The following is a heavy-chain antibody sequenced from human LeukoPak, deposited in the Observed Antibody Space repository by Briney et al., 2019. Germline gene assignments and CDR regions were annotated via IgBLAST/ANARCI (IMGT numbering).Heavy chain of an antibody. D-gene: IGHD1-26*01. Sequence: ASVKVSCMASGYTFTSYAMNWVRQAPGQGLEWMGWINTNTGNPTYAQGLTGRFVFSLDTSVSTAYLQISSLKAEDTAVYYCARAPPPYSGSYNWFDPWGQGTLVTVSS. J-gene: IGHJ5*02. CDR3: ARAPPPYSGSYNWFDP. V-gene: IGHV7-4-1*02. CDR2: INTNTGNP. CDR1: GYTFTSYA.